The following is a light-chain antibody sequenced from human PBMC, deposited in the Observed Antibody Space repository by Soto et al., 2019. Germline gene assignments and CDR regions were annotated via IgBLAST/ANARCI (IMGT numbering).Light chain of an antibody. Sequence: EIVLTQSPGTLSLSPGERATLSCRASQSVSSSYLAWYQQKPGQAPRLRIYGASSRATGIPDMLSGSGSGTDFTLTISRLEPEDFAVYYCQQYGSSPFTFGPGTKVDIK. CDR3: QQYGSSPFT. J-gene: IGKJ3*01. CDR2: GAS. V-gene: IGKV3-20*01. CDR1: QSVSSSY.